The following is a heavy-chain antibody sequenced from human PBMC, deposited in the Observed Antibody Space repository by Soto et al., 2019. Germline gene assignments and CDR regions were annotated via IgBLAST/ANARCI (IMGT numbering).Heavy chain of an antibody. J-gene: IGHJ2*01. CDR1: GGSISSSNW. CDR2: IYHSGST. Sequence: QVQLQESGPGLVKPSGTLSLTCAVSGGSISSSNWWSWVRQPPGKGLEWIGEIYHSGSTNYNPSLKSRVTISVDKSKNQFSLKLSSVTAADTAVYYCARAPTEYCSSTSCLYWYFDLWGRGTLVTVSS. D-gene: IGHD2-2*01. CDR3: ARAPTEYCSSTSCLYWYFDL. V-gene: IGHV4-4*02.